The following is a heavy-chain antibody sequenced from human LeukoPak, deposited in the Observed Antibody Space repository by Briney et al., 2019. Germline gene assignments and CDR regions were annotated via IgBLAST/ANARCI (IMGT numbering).Heavy chain of an antibody. CDR2: ISDSGDTT. CDR1: EFTFRSYA. Sequence: PGGSLRLSCAAYEFTFRSYAMSWVRQAPGKGLEWVSTISDSGDTTYYADSVKGRFTISRDNSRNTLYLQLNSLRVEDTAIYYCAKSDVVGATFRIDYWGQGTLVTVSS. D-gene: IGHD1-26*01. J-gene: IGHJ4*02. CDR3: AKSDVVGATFRIDY. V-gene: IGHV3-23*01.